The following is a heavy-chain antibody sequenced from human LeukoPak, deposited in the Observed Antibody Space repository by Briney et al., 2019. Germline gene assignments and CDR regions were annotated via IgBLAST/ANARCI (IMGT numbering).Heavy chain of an antibody. V-gene: IGHV4-31*03. CDR1: GGSISSGGYY. J-gene: IGHJ3*02. CDR3: ARDGCTSGVCIGVSAFDI. Sequence: PSQTLSLTCTVSGGSISSGGYYWSWIRQHPGKGLEWIGYIYYSGSTYYNPSLKSRVTISVDTSKNQFSLKLSSVTAADTAVYYCARDGCTSGVCIGVSAFDIWGQGTMVTVSS. D-gene: IGHD2-8*01. CDR2: IYYSGST.